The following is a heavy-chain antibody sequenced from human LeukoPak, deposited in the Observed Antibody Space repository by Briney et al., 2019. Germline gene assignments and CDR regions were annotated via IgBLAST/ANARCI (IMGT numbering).Heavy chain of an antibody. Sequence: GASVKVSCKASGYTFTGYYMHWVRQAPGQGLEWMGWINPNGGGTNYAQKFQDRVTMTRDTSISTAYMELSRLRSDDTAVYYCARVQITIVQQATFDYWGQGTLVTVSS. CDR2: INPNGGGT. CDR1: GYTFTGYY. CDR3: ARVQITIVQQATFDY. V-gene: IGHV1-2*02. D-gene: IGHD3-10*01. J-gene: IGHJ4*02.